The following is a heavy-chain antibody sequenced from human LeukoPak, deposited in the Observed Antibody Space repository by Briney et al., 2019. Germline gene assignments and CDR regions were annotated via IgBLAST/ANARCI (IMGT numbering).Heavy chain of an antibody. CDR3: ARNYDNYFDY. CDR2: ISSNGGST. Sequence: GGSLRLSCAASGFTFSRYAMHWVRQAPGKGLEYVSVISSNGGSTYYAGSVKGRFTISRDNSRNTLYLQMGSLRAEDMAVYYCARNYDNYFDYWGQGTLVTVSS. D-gene: IGHD3-9*01. V-gene: IGHV3-64*02. J-gene: IGHJ4*02. CDR1: GFTFSRYA.